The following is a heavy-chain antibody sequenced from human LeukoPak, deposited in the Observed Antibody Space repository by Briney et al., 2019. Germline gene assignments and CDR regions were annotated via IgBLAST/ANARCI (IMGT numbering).Heavy chain of an antibody. CDR1: GGSISRDY. CDR3: ARGFDADWYFDL. CDR2: IYYTGST. Sequence: PSETLSLTCTVSGGSISRDYWSWIRQPPGKGLEWIGYIYYTGSTNYNPSLKSRVTISVDTSKNQFSLKLSSVTAADTAVYYCARGFDADWYFDLWGRGTLVTVSS. J-gene: IGHJ2*01. V-gene: IGHV4-59*01. D-gene: IGHD3-9*01.